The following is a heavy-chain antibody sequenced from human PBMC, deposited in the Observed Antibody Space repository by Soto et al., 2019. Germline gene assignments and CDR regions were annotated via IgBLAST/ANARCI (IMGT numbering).Heavy chain of an antibody. CDR3: ARTPMY. J-gene: IGHJ4*02. Sequence: SETLALTCTVSGGSVSSGSYYWSWIRQPPGKGLEWIGYIYYSGSTNYNPSLKRRVTISVDTSKNQFSLKLSSVTAADTAVYYCARTPMYWGQGTLVTVSS. CDR1: GGSVSSGSYY. V-gene: IGHV4-61*01. CDR2: IYYSGST.